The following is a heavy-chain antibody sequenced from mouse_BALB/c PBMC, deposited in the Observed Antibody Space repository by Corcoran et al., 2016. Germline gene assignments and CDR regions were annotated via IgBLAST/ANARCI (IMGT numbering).Heavy chain of an antibody. Sequence: QIQLVQYGPELKKPGETVKISCKASGYTFTNYGINWVKPAPGKGLKWMSWINTYTGEPTYADDIKGRFAFSLQTSASTAYLQINNLKNEDTATYFCARRGSWYFDVWGAGTTVTVSS. CDR1: GYTFTNYG. CDR2: INTYTGEP. V-gene: IGHV9-3-1*01. CDR3: ARRGSWYFDV. J-gene: IGHJ1*01.